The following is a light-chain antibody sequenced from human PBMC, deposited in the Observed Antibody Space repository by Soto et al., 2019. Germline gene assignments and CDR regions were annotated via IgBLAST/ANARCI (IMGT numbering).Light chain of an antibody. Sequence: EMGVTQSAGALSFKQGERATLSCRASQSVSSSYLAWYQQKPGQAPRLLIYGASSRATGIPDRFSGSGSGTDFTLTISRLEPEDFAVYYCQQYGSPWTFGQGTKVDIK. CDR3: QQYGSPWT. V-gene: IGKV3-20*01. CDR1: QSVSSSY. J-gene: IGKJ1*01. CDR2: GAS.